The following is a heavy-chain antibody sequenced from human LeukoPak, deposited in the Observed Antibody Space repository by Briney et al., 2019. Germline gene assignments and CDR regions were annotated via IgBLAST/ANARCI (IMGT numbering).Heavy chain of an antibody. J-gene: IGHJ4*02. V-gene: IGHV4-4*02. Sequence: SETLSLTCSVSIGSISSSKWWSWVRQSPVKGLEWIGEIYHSGSTNYNPSLKSRVTISVDKSKNQFSLKLSSVTAADTAVYYCARASGYSYGKNFDYWGQGTLVTVSS. CDR2: IYHSGST. CDR3: ARASGYSYGKNFDY. CDR1: IGSISSSKW. D-gene: IGHD5-18*01.